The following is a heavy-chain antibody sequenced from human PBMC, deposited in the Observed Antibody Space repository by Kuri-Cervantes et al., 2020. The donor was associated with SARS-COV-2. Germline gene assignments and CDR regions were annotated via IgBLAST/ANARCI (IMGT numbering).Heavy chain of an antibody. CDR2: IKSKTDGGTT. Sequence: GESLKISCAASGFTFSNAWMSWVRQAPGKGLEWVGRIKSKTDGGTTDYAAPVKGRFTISRDDSKNTLYLQMNSLKTEDTAVYYCTTALYDIWTYYMDVWGKGTTVTGSS. CDR3: TTALYDIWTYYMDV. V-gene: IGHV3-15*01. J-gene: IGHJ6*03. CDR1: GFTFSNAW. D-gene: IGHD3-9*01.